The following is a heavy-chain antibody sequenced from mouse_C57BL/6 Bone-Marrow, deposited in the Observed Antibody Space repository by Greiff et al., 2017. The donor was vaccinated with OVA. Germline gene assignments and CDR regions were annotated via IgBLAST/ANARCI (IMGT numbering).Heavy chain of an antibody. V-gene: IGHV5-12*01. CDR1: GFTFSDYY. J-gene: IGHJ2*01. CDR2: ISNAGGST. CDR3: ARDGGFDY. Sequence: EVMLVESGGGLVQPGGSLKLSCAASGFTFSDYYMYWVRQTPEKRLEWVAYISNAGGSTYYPDTVKGRFTISRDNAKNTLYLQMRRLKSEDTAMYYCARDGGFDYWGQGTTLTVSS.